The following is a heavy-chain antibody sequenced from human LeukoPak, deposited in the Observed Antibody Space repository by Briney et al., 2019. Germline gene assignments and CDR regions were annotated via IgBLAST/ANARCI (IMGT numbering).Heavy chain of an antibody. CDR3: ARVVASTSIDS. V-gene: IGHV4-38-2*02. CDR2: IFHSGSV. D-gene: IGHD2-15*01. Sequence: ASETLSLTCIVSGYSISSSYFWGWVRQPPGKGLEWIGSIFHSGSVYYNPSLKSRVTISVDPSKNRFSLKLTSVTAADTAVYYCARVVASTSIDSWGQGALVTVSS. J-gene: IGHJ4*02. CDR1: GYSISSSYF.